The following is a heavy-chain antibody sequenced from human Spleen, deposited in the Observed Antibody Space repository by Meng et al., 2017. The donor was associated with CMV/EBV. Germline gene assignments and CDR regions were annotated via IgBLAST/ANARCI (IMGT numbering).Heavy chain of an antibody. CDR3: AKGGYIVATVDAFKGDALFDY. D-gene: IGHD5-12*01. J-gene: IGHJ4*02. CDR2: ILPILGAT. V-gene: IGHV1-69*08. Sequence: RFPFSLVPLAPGRGLEWMGCILPILGATSCARNFQGRVPLLADQSTKSSYMALNDLESADTAVYYCAKGGYIVATVDAFKGDALFDYWGQGTLVTVSS. CDR1: RFP.